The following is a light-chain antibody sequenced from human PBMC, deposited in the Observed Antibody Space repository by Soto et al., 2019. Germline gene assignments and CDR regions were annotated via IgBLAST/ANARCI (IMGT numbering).Light chain of an antibody. CDR1: QGVSGY. CDR2: AAS. J-gene: IGKJ1*01. CDR3: QQYFDYPWT. Sequence: AIRMTQSPSSLSATTGDRVTITCRASQGVSGYLAWYQHKPGKAPKVLIYAASTLQSGVPPRFSGSGSGTDFTLTISCLQSEDFATYYCQQYFDYPWTFGQGTKVEIK. V-gene: IGKV1-8*01.